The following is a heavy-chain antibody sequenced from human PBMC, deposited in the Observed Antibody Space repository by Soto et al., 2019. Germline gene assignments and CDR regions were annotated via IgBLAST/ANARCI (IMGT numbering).Heavy chain of an antibody. CDR3: ARDQSVAGPSTVDS. V-gene: IGHV3-66*01. Sequence: GGSLRLSCAASGFTVSTKYMSWVRQAPGKGLEWVSVIYSGGSTFYADSVRGRFTISRDNSKNTVNLQMNSLSAEDTAMYYCARDQSVAGPSTVDSWGQGTLVTVSS. CDR2: IYSGGST. D-gene: IGHD6-19*01. J-gene: IGHJ5*01. CDR1: GFTVSTKY.